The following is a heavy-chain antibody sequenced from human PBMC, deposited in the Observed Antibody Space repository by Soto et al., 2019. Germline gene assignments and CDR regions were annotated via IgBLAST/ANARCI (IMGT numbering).Heavy chain of an antibody. CDR1: GFTFSSYS. CDR3: ARGALEPYYLDY. V-gene: IGHV3-21*01. J-gene: IGHJ4*02. CDR2: ISSSSSYI. Sequence: EVQLVESGGGLVKPGGSLRLSCAASGFTFSSYSMNWVRQAPGKGLEWVSSISSSSSYIYYADSVKGRFTISRDNAKNSLYRQMNNLRAEDTAVYDCARGALEPYYLDYGGQGTLVTVSS.